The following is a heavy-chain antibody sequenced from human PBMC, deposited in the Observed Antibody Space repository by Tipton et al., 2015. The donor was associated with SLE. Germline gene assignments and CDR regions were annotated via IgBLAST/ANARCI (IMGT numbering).Heavy chain of an antibody. CDR2: FYRSGST. Sequence: PGLVKPSETLSLTCTVSSDSISDSYWNWIRQVPGKGLEWIGTFYRSGSTTYNPSLRSRVTISRDTSNKQFSLKVTSVNVADTAVYYSAGGDKWLALDYRGLGTLVTVSS. D-gene: IGHD6-19*01. CDR3: AGGDKWLALDY. J-gene: IGHJ4*02. V-gene: IGHV4-59*08. CDR1: SDSISDSY.